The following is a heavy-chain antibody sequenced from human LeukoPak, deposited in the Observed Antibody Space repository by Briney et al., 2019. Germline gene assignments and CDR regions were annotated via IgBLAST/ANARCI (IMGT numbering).Heavy chain of an antibody. D-gene: IGHD3-10*01. CDR2: MSPNSGNT. CDR1: GYTFTSYD. CDR3: ARGRATMVRGVIKNSHYFDY. Sequence: ASVKVSCKASGYTFTSYDINWVRQATGQGLEWMGWMSPNSGNTGYAQKFQGRVTMTRNTSISTAYMELSSLRSEDTAVYYRARGRATMVRGVIKNSHYFDYWGQGTLVTVSS. V-gene: IGHV1-8*01. J-gene: IGHJ4*02.